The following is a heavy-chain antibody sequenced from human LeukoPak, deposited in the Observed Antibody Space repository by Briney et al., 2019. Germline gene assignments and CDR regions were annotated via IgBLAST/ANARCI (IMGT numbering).Heavy chain of an antibody. J-gene: IGHJ3*02. Sequence: GGSLRLSCAASGFTFSSYAMSWVRQAPGKGLEWVSAISGSGGSTYYADSVKGRFTISRDNSKNTLYLQMNSLRAEDTAVYYCARGRSEVGAFDIWGQGTMVTVSS. CDR2: ISGSGGST. CDR1: GFTFSSYA. V-gene: IGHV3-23*01. CDR3: ARGRSEVGAFDI. D-gene: IGHD1-26*01.